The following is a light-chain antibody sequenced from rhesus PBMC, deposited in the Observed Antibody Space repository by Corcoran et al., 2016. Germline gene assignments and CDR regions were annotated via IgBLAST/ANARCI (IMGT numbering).Light chain of an antibody. J-gene: IGKJ3*01. CDR2: KAS. CDR1: QTISSW. Sequence: DIQMTQSPSSLSASVGDTVTITCRASQTISSWLDWYQQKPGKAPKLLIYKASNLQSGVPSRFSGSGCGTNFPLTISSLHPEDFATYYCLQYTTTPFTFGPGTKLDI. CDR3: LQYTTTPFT. V-gene: IGKV1-22*01.